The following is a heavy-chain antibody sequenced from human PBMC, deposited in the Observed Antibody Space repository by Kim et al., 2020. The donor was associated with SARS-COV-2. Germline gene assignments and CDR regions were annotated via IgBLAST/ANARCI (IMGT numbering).Heavy chain of an antibody. CDR1: GYTFSSYA. Sequence: ASVKVSCKASGYTFSSYAMHWVRQAPGQRLEWMGWLNAGNGNTKSSQKFQGRVTITRDTSASTAYMELSSLRSEDTAVYYCARDPRIFGVVITPNWFDPWGKGTLVTVSS. V-gene: IGHV1-3*01. D-gene: IGHD3-3*01. CDR2: LNAGNGNT. CDR3: ARDPRIFGVVITPNWFDP. J-gene: IGHJ5*02.